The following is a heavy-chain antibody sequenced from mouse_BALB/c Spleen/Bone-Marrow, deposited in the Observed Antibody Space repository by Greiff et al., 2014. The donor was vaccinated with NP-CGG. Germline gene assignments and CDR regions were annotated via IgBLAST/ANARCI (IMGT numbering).Heavy chain of an antibody. J-gene: IGHJ4*01. CDR2: INPSNGRT. D-gene: IGHD2-1*01. CDR3: ARDGKCKYAMDY. Sequence: QVQLQQPGDELVKPGASVKLSCMASGFTFTSYWIHWVKQRPGQGPEWIGEINPSNGRTNYNEKSKRKATLTEDKSSSTAYMQLRSLTSEDAAVYDCARDGKCKYAMDYWGQGTSVTVSS. CDR1: GFTFTSYW. V-gene: IGHV1S81*02.